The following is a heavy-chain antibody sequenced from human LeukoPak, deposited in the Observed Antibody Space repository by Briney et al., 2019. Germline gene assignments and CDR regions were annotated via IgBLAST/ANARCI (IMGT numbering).Heavy chain of an antibody. J-gene: IGHJ4*02. CDR1: GGSFSGYY. D-gene: IGHD1-26*01. CDR3: ARGSRKYSGHLPYFDY. V-gene: IGHV4-34*01. CDR2: INHSGST. Sequence: PSETLSLTCAVYGGSFSGYYWSWIRQPPGKGLEWIGEINHSGSTNYNPSLKSRVTISVDTSKNQFSLKLSSVTAADTAVYYCARGSRKYSGHLPYFDYWGQGTLVTVSS.